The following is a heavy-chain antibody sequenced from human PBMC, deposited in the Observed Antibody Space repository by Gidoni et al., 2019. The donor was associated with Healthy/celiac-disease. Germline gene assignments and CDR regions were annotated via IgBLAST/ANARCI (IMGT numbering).Heavy chain of an antibody. D-gene: IGHD2-2*01. CDR3: ARGPSLIVVVPAATPFDY. V-gene: IGHV4-34*01. CDR1: GVSFSGYY. Sequence: QVQLQQWGAGLLKPSETLSLTCAVYGVSFSGYYWSCIRQPPGKGLEWIGEINHSGSTNYNPSLKSRVTISVDTSKNQFSLKLSSVTAADTAVYYCARGPSLIVVVPAATPFDYWGQGTLVTVSS. CDR2: INHSGST. J-gene: IGHJ4*02.